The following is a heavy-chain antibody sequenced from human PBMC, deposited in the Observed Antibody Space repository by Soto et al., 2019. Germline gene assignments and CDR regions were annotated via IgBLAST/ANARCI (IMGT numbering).Heavy chain of an antibody. CDR3: ARDPRPYGGNSPIDC. Sequence: EVQLVESGGGLVQPGGSLRLSCAASGFSFSTYWMHWVRQAPEKGLVWVSRINSDGSITNYADSVRGRFTISRDNAKNTLYLQMNSLRAEDTAVYYCARDPRPYGGNSPIDCWGQGTLVTVSS. V-gene: IGHV3-74*01. CDR1: GFSFSTYW. J-gene: IGHJ4*02. D-gene: IGHD4-17*01. CDR2: INSDGSIT.